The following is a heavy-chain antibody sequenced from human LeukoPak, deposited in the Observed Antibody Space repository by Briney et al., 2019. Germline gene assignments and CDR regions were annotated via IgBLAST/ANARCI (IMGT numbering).Heavy chain of an antibody. J-gene: IGHJ4*02. D-gene: IGHD3-9*01. CDR2: IYPGDSDT. Sequence: GESLKISCKGSGYSFPDYWIAWVRQPPGKGLEWMGIIYPGDSDTRYSPSFQGQVTISADKSISTAYLQWSSLKASDTAMYYCATQNYDILTGYPTNFDYWGQGTLVTVSS. CDR1: GYSFPDYW. V-gene: IGHV5-51*01. CDR3: ATQNYDILTGYPTNFDY.